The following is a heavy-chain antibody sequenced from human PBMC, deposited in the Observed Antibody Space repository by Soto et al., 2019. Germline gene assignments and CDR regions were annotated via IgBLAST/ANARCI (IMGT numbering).Heavy chain of an antibody. D-gene: IGHD2-15*01. Sequence: QVQLVQSGAEVRKPGSSVKVSCKASGGTFRSYVISWVRRAPGQGLEWMGGIVPTFGTGDYAQRFQGRATITADESSNTAYMELTSLTSEDTAVYYCARSYQVAAASPYSFYYGMDIWGPGTTVTVSS. CDR3: ARSYQVAAASPYSFYYGMDI. J-gene: IGHJ6*02. CDR2: IVPTFGTG. CDR1: GGTFRSYV. V-gene: IGHV1-69*01.